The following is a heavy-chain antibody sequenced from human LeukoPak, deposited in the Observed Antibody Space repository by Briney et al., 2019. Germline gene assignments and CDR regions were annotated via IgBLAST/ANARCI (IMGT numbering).Heavy chain of an antibody. D-gene: IGHD3-3*01. CDR2: INHSGST. CDR3: ARGLRFLVV. CDR1: GGSISSSNW. J-gene: IGHJ6*02. Sequence: SGTLSLTCAVSGGSISSSNWWSWVRQPPGKGLEWIGEINHSGSTNYNPSLKSRVTISVDMSKNQFSLKLSSVTAADTAVYYCARGLRFLVVWGQGTTVTVSS. V-gene: IGHV4-4*02.